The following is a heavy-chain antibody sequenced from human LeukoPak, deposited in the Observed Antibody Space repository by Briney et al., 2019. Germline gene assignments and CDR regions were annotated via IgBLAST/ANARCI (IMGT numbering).Heavy chain of an antibody. Sequence: GGSLRLSCAASGFTFSSYWMSWVRQAPGKGLEWVSYISSSGSTIYYADSVKGRFTISRDNAKNSLYLQMNSLRAEDTAVYYCARVAEYYDSSGYYYALGYWGQGTLVTVSS. V-gene: IGHV3-48*04. CDR3: ARVAEYYDSSGYYYALGY. D-gene: IGHD3-22*01. CDR1: GFTFSSYW. CDR2: ISSSGSTI. J-gene: IGHJ4*02.